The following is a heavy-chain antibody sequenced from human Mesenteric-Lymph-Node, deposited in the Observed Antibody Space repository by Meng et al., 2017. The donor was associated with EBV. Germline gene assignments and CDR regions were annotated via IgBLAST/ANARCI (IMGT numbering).Heavy chain of an antibody. CDR2: LNEDGATT. D-gene: IGHD2-8*02. Sequence: VQLGESGGGLVQPGGSLRLSCAASGFTFSYYWMHWVRQAPGKGLVWVSRLNEDGATTTYADSVRGRFTISRDNAKNTLYLQMNSLRAEDTAVYYCSRDLVGSNDSWGQGTLVTVSS. CDR1: GFTFSYYW. J-gene: IGHJ5*01. CDR3: SRDLVGSNDS. V-gene: IGHV3-74*01.